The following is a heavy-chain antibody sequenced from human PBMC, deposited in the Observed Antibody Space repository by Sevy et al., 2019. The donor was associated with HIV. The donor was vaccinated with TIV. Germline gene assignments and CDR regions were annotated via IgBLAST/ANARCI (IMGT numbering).Heavy chain of an antibody. CDR3: ASHGIATAGHSYYFDV. V-gene: IGHV3-21*03. CDR2: ISSRSSYI. D-gene: IGHD6-13*01. CDR1: GFTFSYDG. Sequence: GGSLRLSCAASGFTFSYDGLSWVRQAPGKGLEWVSSISSRSSYIYYADSVQGRFTISRDNAKNTLYLQMSSLGAEDTALYYSASHGIATAGHSYYFDVGGQRTLVTVS. J-gene: IGHJ4*02.